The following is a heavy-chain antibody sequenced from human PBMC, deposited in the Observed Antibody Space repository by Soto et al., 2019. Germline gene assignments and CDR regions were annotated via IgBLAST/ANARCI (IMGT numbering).Heavy chain of an antibody. CDR2: ISAYNSNT. D-gene: IGHD6-19*01. CDR3: ARDRRAGQWLVYFDY. J-gene: IGHJ4*02. Sequence: ASVKVSCKASGYTFTSYDINWVQQATGQGLEWMGWISAYNSNTDYAQKLQGRVTMTTDTSMSTAYMELRSLRSDDTAVYYCARDRRAGQWLVYFDYWGQGTLVTVSS. CDR1: GYTFTSYD. V-gene: IGHV1-18*01.